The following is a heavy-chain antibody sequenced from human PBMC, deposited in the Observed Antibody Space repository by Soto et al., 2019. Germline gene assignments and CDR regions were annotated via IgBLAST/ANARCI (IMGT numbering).Heavy chain of an antibody. CDR2: ISSSSSYI. J-gene: IGHJ4*02. CDR1: GFTFSSYS. D-gene: IGHD3-3*01. Sequence: GGSLRLSCAASGFTFSSYSMNWVRQAPGKGLEWVSSISSSSSYIYYADSVKGRFTISRDNAKNSLYLQMNSLRAEDTAVYYCARVVVGDFWSDPRAGNYFDYWGQGTLVTVSS. CDR3: ARVVVGDFWSDPRAGNYFDY. V-gene: IGHV3-21*01.